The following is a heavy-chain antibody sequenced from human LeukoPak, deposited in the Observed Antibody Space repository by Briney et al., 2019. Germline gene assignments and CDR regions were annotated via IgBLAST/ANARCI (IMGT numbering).Heavy chain of an antibody. CDR3: AREYSSSS. CDR1: GFTFSTYS. CDR2: ISSRSTYI. D-gene: IGHD6-6*01. Sequence: GGSLRLSCAASGFTFSTYSRNWVGQAPGKGREGVSSISSRSTYIYYADSVKGRFTISRDNAKNSLYLQMNSLRAEDTAVYYCAREYSSSSGGQGTLVTVSS. J-gene: IGHJ4*02. V-gene: IGHV3-21*01.